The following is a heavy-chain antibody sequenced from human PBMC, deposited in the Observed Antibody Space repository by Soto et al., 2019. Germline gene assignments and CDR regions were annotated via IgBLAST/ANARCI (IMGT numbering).Heavy chain of an antibody. Sequence: QVQLQESGPGLVKPSQTLSLICTVSGGSINSGGYYWNWIRQHPGKGLEWIGYIFYSGSTSYNPCLRSRATISADTSAKQFPQTMSSVSAADTAVYFCARGYRQAGYSSSWVFDNWGQVTLVNASS. CDR3: ARGYRQAGYSSSWVFDN. J-gene: IGHJ4*02. CDR2: IFYSGST. CDR1: GGSINSGGYY. D-gene: IGHD6-13*01. V-gene: IGHV4-31*03.